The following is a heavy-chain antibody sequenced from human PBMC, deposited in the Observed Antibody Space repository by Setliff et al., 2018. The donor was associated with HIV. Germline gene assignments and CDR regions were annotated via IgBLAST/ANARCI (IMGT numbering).Heavy chain of an antibody. D-gene: IGHD3-3*01. Sequence: GGSLRLSCAASGFRFNIYAMTWVRQAPGKGLEWVSTISGSGGLIFYADSVRGRFTISRDNSKNTVYLQMNSLRAEDTAVYYCAKGPSNGAIFGVPDYWGQGTLVTVSS. CDR2: ISGSGGLI. CDR1: GFRFNIYA. J-gene: IGHJ4*02. CDR3: AKGPSNGAIFGVPDY. V-gene: IGHV3-23*01.